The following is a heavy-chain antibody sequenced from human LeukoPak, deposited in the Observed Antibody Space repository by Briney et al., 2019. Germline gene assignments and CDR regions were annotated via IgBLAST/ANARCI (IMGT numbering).Heavy chain of an antibody. D-gene: IGHD3-22*01. CDR3: AKDRPNYHENNGHYYRPNGDY. J-gene: IGHJ4*02. CDR1: GGTFSSYA. Sequence: SVKVSCKASGGTFSSYAISWVRQAPGQGLEWMGGIIPIFGTANYAQKFQGRVTITADESTSTAYMELSSLRSEDTAVYYCAKDRPNYHENNGHYYRPNGDYWGQGTLVTVSS. V-gene: IGHV1-69*13. CDR2: IIPIFGTA.